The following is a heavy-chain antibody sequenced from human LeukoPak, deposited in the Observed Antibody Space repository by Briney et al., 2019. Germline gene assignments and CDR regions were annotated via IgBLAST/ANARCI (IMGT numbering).Heavy chain of an antibody. D-gene: IGHD4-23*01. CDR1: GFTFSSYW. V-gene: IGHV3-74*01. CDR2: INSDESST. J-gene: IGHJ4*02. CDR3: ASGYSSDYGGNTY. Sequence: GGSLRLSCAATGFTFSSYWMHWVRQAPGKGLVWVSRINSDESSTDYADSVEGRFTISRDNAKNTLYLQMNSLRAEDTAVYYCASGYSSDYGGNTYWGQGTLVTVSS.